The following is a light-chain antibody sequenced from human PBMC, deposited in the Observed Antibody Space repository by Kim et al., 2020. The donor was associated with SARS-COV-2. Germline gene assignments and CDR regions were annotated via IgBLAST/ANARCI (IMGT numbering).Light chain of an antibody. Sequence: PGERATLSCKASQSVSRNYLVWYQHKPGQPPRLLIYGASNRATGIPDRFSGSGSGTDFTLTISRLEPEDFAIYFCHHHVSSPYSFGQGTRLEIK. V-gene: IGKV3-20*01. CDR2: GAS. CDR3: HHHVSSPYS. J-gene: IGKJ2*03. CDR1: QSVSRNY.